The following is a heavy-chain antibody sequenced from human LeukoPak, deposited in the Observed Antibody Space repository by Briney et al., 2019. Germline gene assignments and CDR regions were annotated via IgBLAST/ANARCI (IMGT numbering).Heavy chain of an antibody. J-gene: IGHJ4*02. D-gene: IGHD1-26*01. CDR1: GFTFCSYW. Sequence: PGGSLRLSCAASGFTFCSYWMHWVRQAPGKGLVWVSRINSAGSSTSYADSVKGRFTISRDNDKNTLYLQKTSLSAEDTAVYYCARDMRIGSGSLGAWRYFDYWGQGTLVTVSS. V-gene: IGHV3-74*01. CDR3: ARDMRIGSGSLGAWRYFDY. CDR2: INSAGSST.